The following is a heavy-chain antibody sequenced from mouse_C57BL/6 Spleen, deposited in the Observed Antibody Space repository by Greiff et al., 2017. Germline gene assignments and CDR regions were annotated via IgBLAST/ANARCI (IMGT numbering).Heavy chain of an antibody. CDR3: AREGDGYYYYFDY. CDR1: GYTFTSYW. Sequence: QVQLQQSGAELVRPGSSVKLSCKASGYTFTSYWMHWVKQRPIQGLEWIGNIDPSDSETHYNQKFKDKATLTVDKSSSTAYMQLSSLTSEDSAVYYCAREGDGYYYYFDYWGQGTTLTVSS. CDR2: IDPSDSET. V-gene: IGHV1-52*01. J-gene: IGHJ2*01. D-gene: IGHD2-3*01.